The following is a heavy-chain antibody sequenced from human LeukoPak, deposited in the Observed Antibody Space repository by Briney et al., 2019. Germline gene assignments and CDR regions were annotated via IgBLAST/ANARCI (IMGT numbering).Heavy chain of an antibody. CDR3: AKSGDGYNYFFPFDY. V-gene: IGHV4-34*01. J-gene: IGHJ4*02. CDR2: INHSGST. Sequence: PSETLSLTCAVYGGSFSGYYWSWIRQPPGKGLEWIGEINHSGSTNYNPSLKSRVTISVDTSKNQFSLKVNSVTAADTAVYCCAKSGDGYNYFFPFDYWGQGTLVTVSS. D-gene: IGHD5-24*01. CDR1: GGSFSGYY.